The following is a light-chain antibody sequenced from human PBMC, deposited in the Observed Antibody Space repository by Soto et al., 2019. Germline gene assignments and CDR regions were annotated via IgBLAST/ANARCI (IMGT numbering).Light chain of an antibody. Sequence: DVQMTQSPSSLSASVGDTVTITCRASQDVINYLAWCQKKPGKAPKSLIFGAATLQDGVPPRFRGSGSGTEFTLTITSLQPEDFAAYYCQQYNDYLPTFGAGTTVEIK. J-gene: IGKJ4*01. CDR2: GAA. CDR3: QQYNDYLPT. V-gene: IGKV1-16*01. CDR1: QDVINY.